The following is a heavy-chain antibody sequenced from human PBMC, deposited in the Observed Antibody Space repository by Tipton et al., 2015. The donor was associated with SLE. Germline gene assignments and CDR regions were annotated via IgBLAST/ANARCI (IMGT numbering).Heavy chain of an antibody. V-gene: IGHV4-34*01. CDR3: ARGAKERITLVRVRPYYFDY. Sequence: TLSLTCAVYGGSFSGYSWSWIRQPPGKGLGWIGQTNPSGNTNYNPSLKSRVTISVDTSNNQLSLKLTSVTAADTAVYYCARGAKERITLVRVRPYYFDYWGQGSLVTVSS. CDR1: GGSFSGYS. J-gene: IGHJ4*01. CDR2: TNPSGNT. D-gene: IGHD3-10*01.